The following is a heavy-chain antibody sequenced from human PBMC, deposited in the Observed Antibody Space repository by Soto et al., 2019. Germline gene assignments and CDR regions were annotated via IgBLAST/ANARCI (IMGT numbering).Heavy chain of an antibody. V-gene: IGHV1-69*01. CDR2: IIPIFGTA. CDR3: ARPLRRFLEWPSYGMDV. D-gene: IGHD3-3*01. Sequence: QVQLVQSGAEVKKPGSSVKVSCKASGSTFSSYAISWVRQAPGQGLEWMGGIIPIFGTANYGRKFQGRVTITAEESTITAYMELSSLRSEDTGVYYCARPLRRFLEWPSYGMDVWGQGTTVSVSS. J-gene: IGHJ6*02. CDR1: GSTFSSYA.